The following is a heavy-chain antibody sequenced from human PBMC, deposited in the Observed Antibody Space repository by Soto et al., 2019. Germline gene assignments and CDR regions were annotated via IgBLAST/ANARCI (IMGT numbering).Heavy chain of an antibody. CDR1: GCTFSSYA. D-gene: IGHD3-10*01. CDR3: ARDRPTFSYYYGSGSFPDY. Sequence: LRLSCAASGCTFSSYAMHWVRQAPGKGLEWVAVISYDGSNKYYADSVKGRSTISRDNSKNTLYLQMNSLRAEDTAVYYCARDRPTFSYYYGSGSFPDYWGQGTLVTVSS. J-gene: IGHJ4*02. V-gene: IGHV3-30-3*01. CDR2: ISYDGSNK.